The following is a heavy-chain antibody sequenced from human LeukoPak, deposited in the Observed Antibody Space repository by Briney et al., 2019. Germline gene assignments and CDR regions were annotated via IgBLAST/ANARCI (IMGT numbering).Heavy chain of an antibody. J-gene: IGHJ5*02. V-gene: IGHV4-4*02. CDR3: ATSSTHYDILTGYYSNWFDP. Sequence: PSETLSLTCAVSGDSISSSSWWSWVRQTPGKGLEWIGEIHHSGPTNDNPSLKSRVTISVDKSKNQFSLKLSSVTAADTAVYYCATSSTHYDILTGYYSNWFDPWGQGTLVTVSS. CDR2: IHHSGPT. D-gene: IGHD3-9*01. CDR1: GDSISSSSW.